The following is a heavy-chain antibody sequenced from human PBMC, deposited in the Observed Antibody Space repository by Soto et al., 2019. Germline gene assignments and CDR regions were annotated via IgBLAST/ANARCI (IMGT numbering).Heavy chain of an antibody. Sequence: QVQLVQSGAEVKKPGSSVKVSCKASGGTFSSYAISWVRQAPGQGLEWMGGIIPIFGTANYAQKFQGRVTITADESVSXXYMALSSLRSEDTAVYYCARGGWLQGGDRVNWFDPWGQGTLVTVSS. D-gene: IGHD5-12*01. J-gene: IGHJ5*02. V-gene: IGHV1-69*12. CDR2: IIPIFGTA. CDR3: ARGGWLQGGDRVNWFDP. CDR1: GGTFSSYA.